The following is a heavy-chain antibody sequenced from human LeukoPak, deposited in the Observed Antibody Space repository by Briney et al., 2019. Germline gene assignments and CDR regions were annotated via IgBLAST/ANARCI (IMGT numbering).Heavy chain of an antibody. J-gene: IGHJ6*04. CDR3: ARGHYYGMDV. Sequence: PGGSLRLSCAASGFTSSSYAMSWVRQAPGKGLEWVSSISSSSSYIYYADSLKGRFTISRDNAKNSLFLQMNSLRAEDTAVYYCARGHYYGMDVWGKGTTVTISS. V-gene: IGHV3-21*01. CDR2: ISSSSSYI. CDR1: GFTSSSYA.